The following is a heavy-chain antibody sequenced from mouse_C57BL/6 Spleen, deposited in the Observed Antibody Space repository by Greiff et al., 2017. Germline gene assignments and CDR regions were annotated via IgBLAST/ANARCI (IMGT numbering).Heavy chain of an antibody. Sequence: VQLVESGAELVRPGASVKLSCKASGYTFTDYYINWVKQRPGQGLEWIARIYPGSGNTYYNEKFKGKATLTAEKSSSTAYMQLSSLTSEDSAVYFCARSGPPYFDDWGQGTTLTVSS. CDR2: IYPGSGNT. V-gene: IGHV1-76*01. J-gene: IGHJ2*01. D-gene: IGHD3-1*01. CDR1: GYTFTDYY. CDR3: ARSGPPYFDD.